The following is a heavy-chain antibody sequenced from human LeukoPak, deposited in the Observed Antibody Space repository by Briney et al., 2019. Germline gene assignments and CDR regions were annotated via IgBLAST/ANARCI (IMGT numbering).Heavy chain of an antibody. D-gene: IGHD6-13*01. CDR1: GFTFSDYY. CDR2: ISPTSTTT. Sequence: PGGSLRLSCGASGFTFSDYYMSWFRQAPGKGLEWLSYISPTSTTTTYADSVKGRFTISRDNAKNSLYLQMNSLRAEDTAVYYCARLGTIAAAGSPDYWGQGTLVIVSS. J-gene: IGHJ4*02. CDR3: ARLGTIAAAGSPDY. V-gene: IGHV3-11*03.